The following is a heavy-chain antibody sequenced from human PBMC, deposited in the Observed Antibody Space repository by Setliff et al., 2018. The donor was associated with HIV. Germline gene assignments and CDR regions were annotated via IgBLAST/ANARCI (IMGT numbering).Heavy chain of an antibody. CDR3: APDFGDNWFDP. CDR1: GGAFTSYA. V-gene: IGHV1-69*06. J-gene: IGHJ5*02. CDR2: IIPVYHTT. D-gene: IGHD4-17*01. Sequence: SVKVSCKASGGAFTSYAFSWVRQAPGQGLEWMGRIIPVYHTTDYAPQFQGRVTITADKSTSTVYMDLSNLGSDDTATYYCAPDFGDNWFDPWGQGTLVTVSS.